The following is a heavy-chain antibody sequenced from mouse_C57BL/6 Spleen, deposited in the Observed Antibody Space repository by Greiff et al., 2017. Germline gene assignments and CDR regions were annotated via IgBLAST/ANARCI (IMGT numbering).Heavy chain of an antibody. CDR1: GYTFTDYY. Sequence: EVKLQESGPVLVKPGASVKMSCKASGYTFTDYYMNWVKQSHGKSLEWIGVINPYNGGTSYNQKFKGKATLTVDKSSSTAYMELNSLTSEDSAVYYCARYEDYGYDFAMDYWGQGTSVTVSS. D-gene: IGHD2-2*01. J-gene: IGHJ4*01. CDR3: ARYEDYGYDFAMDY. CDR2: INPYNGGT. V-gene: IGHV1-19*01.